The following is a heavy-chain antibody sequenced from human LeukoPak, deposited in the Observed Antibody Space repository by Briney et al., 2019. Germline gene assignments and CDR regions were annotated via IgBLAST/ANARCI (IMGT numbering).Heavy chain of an antibody. D-gene: IGHD5-24*01. Sequence: ASVTVSCKAFGYTFSSNYMHWGGQAPGEGGEGRGGISHSGGWTNYAQKFQGRVTLTSDMSTSTDYLDLSSLRSEDTAVYYCARDNSVRDEAWSFNPWGQGTLVTVSS. J-gene: IGHJ5*02. CDR2: ISHSGGWT. CDR1: GYTFSSNY. CDR3: ARDNSVRDEAWSFNP. V-gene: IGHV1-46*01.